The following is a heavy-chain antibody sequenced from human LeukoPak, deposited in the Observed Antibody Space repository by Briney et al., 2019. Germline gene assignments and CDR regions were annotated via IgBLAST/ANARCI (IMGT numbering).Heavy chain of an antibody. D-gene: IGHD1-1*01. CDR1: GGSFGGYY. J-gene: IGHJ6*04. CDR2: INHGGST. V-gene: IGHV4-34*01. CDR3: ARGIQLERHSGKDV. Sequence: SETLSLTCAVYGGSFGGYYWSWIRQPPGKGLEWIGEINHGGSTNYNPSLKSRVTMSVDTSKNQFSLKLSSVTAADTAVYYCARGIQLERHSGKDVWGKGTTVTVSS.